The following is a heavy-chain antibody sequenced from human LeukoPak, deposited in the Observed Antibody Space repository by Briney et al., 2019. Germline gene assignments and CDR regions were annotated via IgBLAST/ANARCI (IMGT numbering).Heavy chain of an antibody. J-gene: IGHJ4*02. Sequence: ASVKVSCKASGYTFTNYDINWVRQATGQGLEWMGWMNPNSGKTGYAQKFQGRVTMTRNASISTAYMELSSLRSEDTAVYYCARGSIRTRTFSDYWGQGTLVTVSS. CDR2: MNPNSGKT. CDR3: ARGSIRTRTFSDY. D-gene: IGHD1-7*01. V-gene: IGHV1-8*02. CDR1: GYTFTNYD.